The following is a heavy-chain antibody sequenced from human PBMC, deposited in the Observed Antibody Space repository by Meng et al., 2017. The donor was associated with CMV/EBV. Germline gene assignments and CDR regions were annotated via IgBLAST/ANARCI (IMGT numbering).Heavy chain of an antibody. J-gene: IGHJ5*02. D-gene: IGHD6-6*01. CDR2: ISYDGSNK. CDR3: AREVVREESWFDP. Sequence: GGSLRLSCAASGFTFSSYAMHWVRQAPGKGLEGVAVISYDGSNKYYADSVKGRFTISRDNSKNTLYLQMNSLRAEDTAVYYCAREVVREESWFDPWGQGTLVTVSS. V-gene: IGHV3-30-3*01. CDR1: GFTFSSYA.